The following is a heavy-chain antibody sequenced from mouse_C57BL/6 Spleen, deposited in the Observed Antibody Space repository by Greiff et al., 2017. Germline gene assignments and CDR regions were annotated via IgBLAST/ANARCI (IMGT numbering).Heavy chain of an antibody. V-gene: IGHV14-2*01. CDR3: AREDYGYGGFAY. Sequence: VQLQQSGAELVKPGASVKLSRTAPGFNIKDYYMHWVKQRTEQGPDWIGRIDHEDGETKYAPQVQGKATIPADTSSNTAYLQLSSLTSEDTAVYYCAREDYGYGGFAYWGQGTLVTVSA. CDR1: GFNIKDYY. J-gene: IGHJ3*01. D-gene: IGHD2-2*01. CDR2: IDHEDGET.